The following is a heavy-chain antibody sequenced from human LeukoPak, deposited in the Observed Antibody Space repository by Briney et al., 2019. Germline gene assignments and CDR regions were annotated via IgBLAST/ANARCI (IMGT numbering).Heavy chain of an antibody. V-gene: IGHV1-69*04. CDR1: GGTFSSYA. Sequence: SVKVSCKASGGTFSSYAISWVRQAPGQGREWMGRIIPILGIANYAQKFQGRVTITADKSTSTAYMELSSLRSEDTAVYYCARGDSSSWYGGDWFDPWGQGTLVTVSS. D-gene: IGHD6-13*01. CDR2: IIPILGIA. CDR3: ARGDSSSWYGGDWFDP. J-gene: IGHJ5*02.